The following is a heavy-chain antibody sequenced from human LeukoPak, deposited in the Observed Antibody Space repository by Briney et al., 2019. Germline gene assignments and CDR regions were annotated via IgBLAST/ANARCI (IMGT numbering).Heavy chain of an antibody. J-gene: IGHJ4*02. CDR2: IRSKANSYAT. D-gene: IGHD3-10*01. CDR3: TRQNYGSGSYCFDY. V-gene: IGHV3-73*01. CDR1: GFTFSGSA. Sequence: GGSLRLSCAASGFTFSGSAMHWVRQASGKGLEWVGRIRSKANSYATAYAASVKGRFTISRDDSKNTVYLQMNSLKTEDTAVYYCTRQNYGSGSYCFDYWGQGTLVTVSS.